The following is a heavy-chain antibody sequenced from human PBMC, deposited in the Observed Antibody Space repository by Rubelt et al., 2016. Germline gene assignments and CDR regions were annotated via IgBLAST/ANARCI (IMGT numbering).Heavy chain of an antibody. D-gene: IGHD5-12*01. Sequence: VQLVESGGGLVKPGGSLRLSCAASGFTFSNAWMNWVRQAPGKGLEWVAAISSDGRNKYHADSVKGRFTISRDNSRNTLNLQMNRLGAEDTAVYYCARAGYSGYDGIDYWGQGTLVTVSS. J-gene: IGHJ4*02. CDR3: ARAGYSGYDGIDY. CDR2: ISSDGRNK. V-gene: IGHV3-30*03. CDR1: GFTFSNAW.